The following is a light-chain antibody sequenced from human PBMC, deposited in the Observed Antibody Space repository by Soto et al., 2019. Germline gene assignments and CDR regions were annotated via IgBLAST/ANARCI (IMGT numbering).Light chain of an antibody. J-gene: IGLJ2*01. CDR2: NVN. CDR1: SSDVGGYNY. CDR3: SSDTSISTVV. Sequence: QSVLTQPASVSGSPGQSITISCIGTSSDVGGYNYVSWYQQHPDKAPKLVIYNVNNRPSGVSDRFSGSKSGNTASLIISGLQAEDEADYYCSSDTSISTVVFGGGTKLTVL. V-gene: IGLV2-14*01.